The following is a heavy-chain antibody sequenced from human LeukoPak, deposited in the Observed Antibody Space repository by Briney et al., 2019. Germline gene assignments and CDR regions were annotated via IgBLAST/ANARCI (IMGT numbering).Heavy chain of an antibody. J-gene: IGHJ6*03. D-gene: IGHD1-1*01. CDR3: ARGSWDDVGYYYYYYMDV. CDR1: GGSFSSHA. V-gene: IGHV1-69*05. Sequence: SVKVSCKASGGSFSSHAVGWVRQAPGQGLEWLGGAIPLFGTTRYAQKFQGRVTITTDESTRTAYMDLSSLTSEDTAVYYCARGSWDDVGYYYYYYMDVWGKGSTVTVSS. CDR2: AIPLFGTT.